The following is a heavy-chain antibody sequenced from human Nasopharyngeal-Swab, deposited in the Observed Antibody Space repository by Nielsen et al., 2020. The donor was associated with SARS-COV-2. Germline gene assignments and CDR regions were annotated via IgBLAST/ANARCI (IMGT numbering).Heavy chain of an antibody. Sequence: VRQMPGKGLEWMGTIYPADSDTSYSPSFQGQVTISVDKSISTAYLQWSSLKASDTATYYCARHDRGWYGTGGDVWGQGTTVTVSS. V-gene: IGHV5-51*01. CDR2: IYPADSDT. CDR3: ARHDRGWYGTGGDV. J-gene: IGHJ6*02. D-gene: IGHD6-19*01.